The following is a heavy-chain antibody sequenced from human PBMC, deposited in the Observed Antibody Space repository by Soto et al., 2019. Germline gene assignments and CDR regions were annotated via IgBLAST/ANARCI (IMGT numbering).Heavy chain of an antibody. CDR2: IYSGGST. CDR1: GFSASSNY. CDR3: ARDKDYYGSGSYYAH. Sequence: GGSLRLSCAASGFSASSNYMSWVRQAPGKGLEWVSVIYSGGSTYYADSVKGRFTISRDNSKNTLYLQMNSLRAEDTAVYYCARDKDYYGSGSYYAHWGQGTLVTVSS. J-gene: IGHJ1*01. D-gene: IGHD3-10*01. V-gene: IGHV3-66*01.